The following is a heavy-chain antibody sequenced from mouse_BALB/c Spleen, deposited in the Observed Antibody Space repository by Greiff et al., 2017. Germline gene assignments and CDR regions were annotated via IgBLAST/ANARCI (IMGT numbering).Heavy chain of an antibody. CDR2: INPYNGDT. Sequence: VQLKQSGPELVKPGASVKISCKASGYSFTGYFMNWVKQSHGKSLEWIGRINPYNGDTFYNQKFKGKATLTVDKSSSTAHMELLSLTSEDSAVYYCGRSVYYYGSSYGDAMDYWGQGTSVTVSS. CDR1: GYSFTGYF. D-gene: IGHD1-1*01. J-gene: IGHJ4*01. CDR3: GRSVYYYGSSYGDAMDY. V-gene: IGHV1-37*01.